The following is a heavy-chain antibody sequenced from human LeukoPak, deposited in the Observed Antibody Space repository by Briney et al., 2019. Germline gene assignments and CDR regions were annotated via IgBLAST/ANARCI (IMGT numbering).Heavy chain of an antibody. J-gene: IGHJ4*02. CDR3: ARHSSCSGGSCYSREIDY. CDR2: IYSGGST. Sequence: GGSLRLSCAASGFTVSSNYMRWVRQAPGKGLEWVSVIYSGGSTYYADSVKGRFTISRDNSKNTLYLQMNSLRAEDTAVYYCARHSSCSGGSCYSREIDYWGQGTLVTVSS. D-gene: IGHD2-15*01. V-gene: IGHV3-53*01. CDR1: GFTVSSNY.